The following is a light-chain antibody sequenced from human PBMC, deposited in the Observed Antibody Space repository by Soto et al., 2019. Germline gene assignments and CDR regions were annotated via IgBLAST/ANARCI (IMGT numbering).Light chain of an antibody. CDR2: DVS. V-gene: IGLV2-14*01. CDR1: SSDVGGYNY. J-gene: IGLJ2*01. CDR3: RSYTSSSTVV. Sequence: QSVLTQPASVSGSPGQSITISCTGTSSDVGGYNYVSWYQQHPGKAPKLMIYDVSNRPSGVSNRFSGSKSGNTASLNISGLQDEDEADYYCRSYTSSSTVVFGGGTKLTVL.